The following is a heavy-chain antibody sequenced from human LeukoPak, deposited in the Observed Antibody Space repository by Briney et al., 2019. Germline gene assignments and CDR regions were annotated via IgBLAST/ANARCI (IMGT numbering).Heavy chain of an antibody. Sequence: PSETLSLTCTVSGGSISSHYGSCLRQPPGKGLEWIGYIYYSGSTNYNPSLKSQVTISVDTSEYQFSLKLSSVTASDTAVYYCARAYYDFRIGYRTSYYYYYYMDVWGKGTTVTVSS. CDR2: IYYSGST. CDR3: ARAYYDFRIGYRTSYYYYYYMDV. CDR1: GGSISSHY. J-gene: IGHJ6*03. D-gene: IGHD3-3*01. V-gene: IGHV4-59*11.